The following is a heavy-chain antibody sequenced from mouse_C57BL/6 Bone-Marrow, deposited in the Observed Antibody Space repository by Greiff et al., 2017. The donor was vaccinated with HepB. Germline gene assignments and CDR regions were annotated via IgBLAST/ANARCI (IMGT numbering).Heavy chain of an antibody. V-gene: IGHV1-26*01. D-gene: IGHD3-3*01. J-gene: IGHJ4*01. Sequence: VQLQQSGPELVKPGASVKISCKASGYTFTDYYMNWVKQSHGKSLEWIGDINPNNGGTSYNQKFKGKATLTVDKSSSTAYMELRSLTSEDSAVYYCARERAYYYAMDYWGQGTSVTVSS. CDR3: ARERAYYYAMDY. CDR1: GYTFTDYY. CDR2: INPNNGGT.